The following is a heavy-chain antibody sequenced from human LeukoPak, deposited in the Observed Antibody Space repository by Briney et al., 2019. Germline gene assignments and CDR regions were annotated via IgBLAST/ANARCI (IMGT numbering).Heavy chain of an antibody. J-gene: IGHJ4*02. CDR2: IWPDGSKK. V-gene: IGHV3-30*02. CDR3: AKISSSAEPNFDY. CDR1: GFTFRTYA. Sequence: GGSLRLSCAASGFTFRTYAMHWVRQAPGKGLEWVAFIWPDGSKKFYADSVKGRFTISRDNSNHPLYLQMNSLRPEDTALYFCAKISSSAEPNFDYWGQGILLTVSS. D-gene: IGHD1-14*01.